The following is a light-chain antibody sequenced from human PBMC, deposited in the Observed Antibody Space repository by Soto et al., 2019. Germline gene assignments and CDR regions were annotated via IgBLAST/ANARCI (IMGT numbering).Light chain of an antibody. V-gene: IGLV3-1*01. Sequence: SYELTQPPSVSVSPGQTASITCSGAQLGAKYVCWYQQKPGQPPVLVIYQDTKRPAGIPERVSGSNSGNTATLTISGTQAMDEADYYCQAWDSSDVVFGGGTKLTVL. CDR3: QAWDSSDVV. CDR2: QDT. CDR1: QLGAKY. J-gene: IGLJ2*01.